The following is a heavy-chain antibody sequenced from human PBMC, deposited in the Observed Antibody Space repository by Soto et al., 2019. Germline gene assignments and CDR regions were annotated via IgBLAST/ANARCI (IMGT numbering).Heavy chain of an antibody. Sequence: QVQLIESGGGVVQPGRSLRLSCAASGFNFRNYGMHWLRQAPGKGLEWAAVIWSDGSNKYYGDSVKGRFSISRDNSKNTLYLEMNSLRVEDTAVYYCARGRRNPPSVYYYVYVDVWGKGVTVTVSS. CDR3: ARGRRNPPSVYYYVYVDV. J-gene: IGHJ6*03. CDR2: IWSDGSNK. D-gene: IGHD1-1*01. V-gene: IGHV3-33*01. CDR1: GFNFRNYG.